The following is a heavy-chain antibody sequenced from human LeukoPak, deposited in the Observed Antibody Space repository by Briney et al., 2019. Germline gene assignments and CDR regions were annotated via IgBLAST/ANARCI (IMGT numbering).Heavy chain of an antibody. J-gene: IGHJ4*02. CDR2: IYYSGST. CDR3: ARGHNWNPDY. Sequence: PSETLSLTCTVSGGSISSYYWSWIRQPPGKGLEWIGYIYYSGSTNYNPYLKSRVTISVDTSKNQFSLKLSSVTAADTAVYYCARGHNWNPDYWGQGTLVTVSS. D-gene: IGHD1-20*01. CDR1: GGSISSYY. V-gene: IGHV4-59*01.